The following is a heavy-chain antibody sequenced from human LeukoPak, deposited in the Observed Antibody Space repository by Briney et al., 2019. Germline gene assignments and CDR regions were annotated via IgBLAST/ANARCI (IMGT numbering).Heavy chain of an antibody. V-gene: IGHV3-66*02. CDR1: GFAVSSNY. J-gene: IGHJ3*02. CDR3: ARAFGPRNAFDI. Sequence: PGGSPRLSCAASGFAVSSNYMSWVRQAPGKGLEWVSVIYSGGNTYYGDSVKGRFTISRDNSRNTLYLQMNSVSAEDTAVYYCARAFGPRNAFDIWGQGIMVTVSS. CDR2: IYSGGNT. D-gene: IGHD3-10*01.